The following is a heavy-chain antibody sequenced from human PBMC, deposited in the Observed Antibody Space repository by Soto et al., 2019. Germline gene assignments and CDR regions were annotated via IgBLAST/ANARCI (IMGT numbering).Heavy chain of an antibody. D-gene: IGHD3-22*01. CDR2: INPNSGGT. CDR3: ARRSGDYYDSSGYHYYLDD. CDR1: GYTFTDCY. J-gene: IGHJ4*01. Sequence: ASMKVSWKTAGYTFTDCYVHWVRQAPGQGLEWMGWINPNSGGTKSAQKFQGRVTMTRDTSISTAYMELSRLRSDDTAVYYCARRSGDYYDSSGYHYYLDDWG. V-gene: IGHV1-2*02.